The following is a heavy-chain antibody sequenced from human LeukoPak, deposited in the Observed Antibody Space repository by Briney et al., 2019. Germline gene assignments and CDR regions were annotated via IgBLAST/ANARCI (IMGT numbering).Heavy chain of an antibody. CDR1: GFTFSSYS. CDR2: ISSSSSYI. V-gene: IGHV3-21*01. CDR3: ARDRNPTSGHIVVVPAAILGWFDP. D-gene: IGHD2-2*02. J-gene: IGHJ5*02. Sequence: GGSLRLSCAASGFTFSSYSMNWVRQAPRKGLEWVSSISSSSSYIYYADSLKGRFTISRDNAKNSLYLQMNSLRAEDTAVYYCARDRNPTSGHIVVVPAAILGWFDPWGQGTLVTVSS.